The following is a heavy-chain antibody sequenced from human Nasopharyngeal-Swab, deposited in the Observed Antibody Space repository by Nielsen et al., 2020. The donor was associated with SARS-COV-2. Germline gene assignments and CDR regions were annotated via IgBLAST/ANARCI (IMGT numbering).Heavy chain of an antibody. D-gene: IGHD6-13*01. V-gene: IGHV3-30*03. CDR3: ARVGGIAAAGTSYYYYYMDV. Sequence: GGSLRLSCAASGFTFSSYGMHWVRQAPGKGLEWVAVISYDGSNKYYADSVKGRFTISRDNSKNTLYLQMNSLRAEDTAVYYCARVGGIAAAGTSYYYYYMDVWGKGTTVTVSS. CDR2: ISYDGSNK. J-gene: IGHJ6*03. CDR1: GFTFSSYG.